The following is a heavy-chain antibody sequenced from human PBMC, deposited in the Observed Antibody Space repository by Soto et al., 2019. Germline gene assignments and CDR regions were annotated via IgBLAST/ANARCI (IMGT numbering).Heavy chain of an antibody. V-gene: IGHV4-61*01. J-gene: IGHJ4*02. D-gene: IGHD3-22*01. CDR1: GGSVSSGSYY. Sequence: SEPLSLTCTVSGGSVSSGSYYWSWLRQPPGMGLEGIGYIFYSGTTNYNPSLKSRVTISRYTSKNQISLQLSTVTAADTAVYYCARVSMPVYYHTRGQDSFDIWGQGTLVTVSS. CDR3: ARVSMPVYYHTRGQDSFDI. CDR2: IFYSGTT.